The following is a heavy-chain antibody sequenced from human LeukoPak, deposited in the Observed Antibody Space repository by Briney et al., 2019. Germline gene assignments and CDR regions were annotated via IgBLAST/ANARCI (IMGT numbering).Heavy chain of an antibody. CDR3: ARVGYGDYRDY. V-gene: IGHV3-11*06. J-gene: IGHJ4*02. CDR1: GFTFSDYY. Sequence: GGSLRLSCAASGFTFSDYYMSWIRQAPGEGREWVSYISSSSSNTNDADSVKGRFTISRDNAKNSLYLQMNSLRAEDTAVYYCARVGYGDYRDYWGQGTLVTVSS. CDR2: ISSSSSNT. D-gene: IGHD4-17*01.